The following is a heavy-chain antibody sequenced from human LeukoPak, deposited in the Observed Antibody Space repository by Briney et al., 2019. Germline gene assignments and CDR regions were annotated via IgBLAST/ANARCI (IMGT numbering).Heavy chain of an antibody. Sequence: SVKVSCKASGGTFSSYAISWVRQAPGQGLERMGGIIPIFGTANYAQKFQGRVTITADKSTSTAYMELSSLRSEDTAVYYCARDGETLGYCSGGSCYQDYWGQGTLVIVSS. CDR1: GGTFSSYA. J-gene: IGHJ4*02. CDR2: IIPIFGTA. D-gene: IGHD2-15*01. V-gene: IGHV1-69*06. CDR3: ARDGETLGYCSGGSCYQDY.